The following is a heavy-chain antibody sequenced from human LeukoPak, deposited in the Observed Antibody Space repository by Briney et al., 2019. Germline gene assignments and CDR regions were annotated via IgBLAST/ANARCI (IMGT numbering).Heavy chain of an antibody. CDR3: ARDRWYGDYWGTGDV. J-gene: IGHJ6*04. Sequence: GGSLRLSCAPSGFTFSSYSMNWVSQALWKGLEWVSSISSISSYIYYADAVKGRFTISRDNAKNSLYLQKNSLRAEDTAVYYCARDRWYGDYWGTGDVWGKGTTVTVSS. CDR2: ISSISSYI. CDR1: GFTFSSYS. D-gene: IGHD4-17*01. V-gene: IGHV3-21*01.